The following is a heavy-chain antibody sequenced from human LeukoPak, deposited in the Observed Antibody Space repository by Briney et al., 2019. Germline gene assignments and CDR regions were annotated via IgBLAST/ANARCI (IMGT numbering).Heavy chain of an antibody. CDR1: GFTFSSYA. V-gene: IGHV3-30-3*01. J-gene: IGHJ6*02. CDR3: ARDNYCSSTSCYLVGSYYGMDV. Sequence: PGGSLRLSCAASGFTFSSYAMHWVRQAPGKGLEWVAVISYDGSNKYYADSVKGRFTISRDNSKNTLYLQMNSLRAEDTAVYYCARDNYCSSTSCYLVGSYYGMDVWGQGTTVTVSS. CDR2: ISYDGSNK. D-gene: IGHD2-2*01.